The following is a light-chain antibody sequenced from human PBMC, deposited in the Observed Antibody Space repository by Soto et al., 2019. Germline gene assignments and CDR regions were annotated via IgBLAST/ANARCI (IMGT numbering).Light chain of an antibody. CDR1: SSDVGSYNH. Sequence: QSVLTQPASVSGSDGQSITISCTGSSSDVGSYNHVSWHQQRPGKAPKFMIYEGNKRPSGVSNRFSGSKSGNTASLTISGLQGDDEADYYCCSYAGGSSYVFGTGTKVTVL. CDR3: CSYAGGSSYV. V-gene: IGLV2-23*01. CDR2: EGN. J-gene: IGLJ1*01.